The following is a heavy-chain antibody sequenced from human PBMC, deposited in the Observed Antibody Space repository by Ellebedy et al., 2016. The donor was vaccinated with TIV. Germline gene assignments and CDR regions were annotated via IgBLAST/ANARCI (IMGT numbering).Heavy chain of an antibody. V-gene: IGHV3-49*03. Sequence: PGGSLRLFCTVSGFTFGDFGLSWFRQAPGKGLEWLSFIRSRAYGATTEYAASVRGSFIISRDDSKGTAYLQMTDLKTDDTAVYFCSRVRGLVLVAATYFDLWGQGILVTVSS. CDR3: SRVRGLVLVAATYFDL. J-gene: IGHJ4*02. D-gene: IGHD2-15*01. CDR1: GFTFGDFG. CDR2: IRSRAYGATT.